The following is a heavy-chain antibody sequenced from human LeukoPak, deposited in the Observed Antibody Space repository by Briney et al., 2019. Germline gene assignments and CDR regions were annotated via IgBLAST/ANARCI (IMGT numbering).Heavy chain of an antibody. CDR2: IYHSGST. Sequence: SETLSLTCTVSGGSISSGGYYWSWIRQPPGKGLEWIGYIYHSGSTYYNPSLKSRVTISVDRSKNQFSLKLSSVTAADTAVYYCARHSSSWYTSGFDYWGQGTLVTVSS. V-gene: IGHV4-30-2*01. CDR3: ARHSSSWYTSGFDY. D-gene: IGHD6-13*01. CDR1: GGSISSGGYY. J-gene: IGHJ4*02.